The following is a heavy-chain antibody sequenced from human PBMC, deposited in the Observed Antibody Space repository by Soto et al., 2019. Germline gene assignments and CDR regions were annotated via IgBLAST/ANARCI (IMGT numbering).Heavy chain of an antibody. Sequence: QLQVQESGPGLVKPSETLSLTCTVSGGSIITFSYYWGWIRQPPGKGLEWIGSISYSGSTFYNPSLKSRDTISVDASKNQFSLKLSSVTAADTAVFYCARHYPGAFDVWGQGTVVTVSS. CDR2: ISYSGST. CDR1: GGSIITFSYY. V-gene: IGHV4-39*01. CDR3: ARHYPGAFDV. J-gene: IGHJ3*01.